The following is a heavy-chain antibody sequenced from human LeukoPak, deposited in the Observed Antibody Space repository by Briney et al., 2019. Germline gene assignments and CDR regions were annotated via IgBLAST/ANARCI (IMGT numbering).Heavy chain of an antibody. D-gene: IGHD1-26*01. CDR3: AREKSFGGNYAWEY. Sequence: GASVKVSCKASGFMFTKYGISWVRQAPGQGLEWVGWISGYNGDTNYAQKLQGRVTMTTDTSTSTAYMELRSLRFDDTAVYYCAREKSFGGNYAWEYWGQGTLVTVSS. CDR2: ISGYNGDT. CDR1: GFMFTKYG. J-gene: IGHJ4*02. V-gene: IGHV1-18*01.